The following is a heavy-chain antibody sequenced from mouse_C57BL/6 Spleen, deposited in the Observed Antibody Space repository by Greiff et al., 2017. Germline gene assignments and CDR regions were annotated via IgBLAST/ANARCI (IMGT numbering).Heavy chain of an antibody. CDR1: GYTFTSYG. V-gene: IGHV1-81*01. Sequence: VQVVESGAELARPGASVKLSCKASGYTFTSYGISWVKQRTGQGLEWIGEIYPRSGNTYYNEKFKGKATLTADKSSSTAYMELRSLTSEDSAVYFCARSITTVSYAMDYWGQGTSVTVSS. CDR2: IYPRSGNT. CDR3: ARSITTVSYAMDY. J-gene: IGHJ4*01. D-gene: IGHD1-1*01.